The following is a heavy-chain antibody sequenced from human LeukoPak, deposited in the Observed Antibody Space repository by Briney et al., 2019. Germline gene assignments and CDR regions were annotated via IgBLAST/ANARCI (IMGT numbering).Heavy chain of an antibody. CDR3: ARARGSAGGFDP. V-gene: IGHV4-59*02. CDR2: IYNSGST. CDR1: GGSVSSNY. J-gene: IGHJ5*02. D-gene: IGHD3-16*01. Sequence: PSETLSLTCSVSGGSVSSNYWSWIRRPPGKGLEWTGYIYNSGSTNYNPSLKSRVTISVDTSKNLLSLKLSSVTAADTAVYYCARARGSAGGFDPWGQGTLVTVSS.